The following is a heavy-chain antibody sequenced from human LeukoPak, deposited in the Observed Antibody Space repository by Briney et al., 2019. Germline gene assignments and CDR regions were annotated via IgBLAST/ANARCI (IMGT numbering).Heavy chain of an antibody. CDR3: RLLWFGELRFMDV. J-gene: IGHJ6*03. CDR2: INPNSGGT. V-gene: IGHV1-2*02. Sequence: ASVKVSCKASGYTFTGYSMHWVRQAPGQGLEWMGWINPNSGGTNYAQKFQGRVTMTRDTSVSTAYMELSRLRSDDTAVYYCRLLWFGELRFMDVWGKGTTVTVSS. CDR1: GYTFTGYS. D-gene: IGHD3-10*01.